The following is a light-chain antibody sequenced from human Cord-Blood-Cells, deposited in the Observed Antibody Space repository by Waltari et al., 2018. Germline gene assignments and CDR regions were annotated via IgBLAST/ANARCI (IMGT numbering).Light chain of an antibody. V-gene: IGKV2-28*01. CDR3: MLALRAPYT. J-gene: IGKJ2*01. Sequence: EIVMPQSPLSLLVSTGEPASIFSRSSQSLMHSNGYNYFDWYLQKPVQSPQLLIYLSSTRASGVHDRFNGSGSDTDFTLTVSRMETEVVEPYCCMLALRAPYTFAQ. CDR2: LSS. CDR1: QSLMHSNGYNY.